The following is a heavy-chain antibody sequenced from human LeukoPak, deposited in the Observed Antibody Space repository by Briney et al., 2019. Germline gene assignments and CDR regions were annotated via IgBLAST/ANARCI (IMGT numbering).Heavy chain of an antibody. V-gene: IGHV4-59*01. CDR2: IYYSGST. J-gene: IGHJ3*02. CDR1: GGSISSYY. Sequence: SEPLSLTCTVSGGSISSYYWSWIRRPPGKGLEGVGYIYYSGSTNYNPSLKSRVTKSEDTSKNQFSLKLSSVNAADTAVYYCAREGWGYDRKHAFDIWGQGTMVTVST. D-gene: IGHD3-22*01. CDR3: AREGWGYDRKHAFDI.